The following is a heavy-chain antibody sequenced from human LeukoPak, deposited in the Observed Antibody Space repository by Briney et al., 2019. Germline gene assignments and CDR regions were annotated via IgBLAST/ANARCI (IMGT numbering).Heavy chain of an antibody. V-gene: IGHV1-69*05. CDR3: ARDHSSSGEGNWFDP. J-gene: IGHJ5*02. D-gene: IGHD6-6*01. CDR1: GGTFSSYA. Sequence: SVKVSCKASGGTFSSYAISWVRQAPGQGLEWMGRFIPIFGTANYAQKFQGRVTITTDESTSTAYMELSSLRSEDTAVYYCARDHSSSGEGNWFDPWGQGTLVTVSS. CDR2: FIPIFGTA.